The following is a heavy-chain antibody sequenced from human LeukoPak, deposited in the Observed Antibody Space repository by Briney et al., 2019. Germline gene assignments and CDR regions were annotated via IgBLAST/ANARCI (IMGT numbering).Heavy chain of an antibody. Sequence: GRSLRLSCAASGFTFSSYAMHWVRQALGKGLEWVAVISYDGSNKYYADSVKGRFTISRDNSKNTLYLQMNSLRAEDTAVYYCARAGTRYDSSGYHNNWFDPWGQGTLVTVSS. CDR1: GFTFSSYA. D-gene: IGHD3-22*01. CDR2: ISYDGSNK. J-gene: IGHJ5*02. V-gene: IGHV3-30-3*01. CDR3: ARAGTRYDSSGYHNNWFDP.